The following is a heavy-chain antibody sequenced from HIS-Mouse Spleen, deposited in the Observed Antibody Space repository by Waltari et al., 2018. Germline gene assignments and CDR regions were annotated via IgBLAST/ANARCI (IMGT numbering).Heavy chain of an antibody. Sequence: QVHLVESGGGVVQPGRSLRLSCAASGFTFSSYGMHWVRQAPGKGLEWVAVISYDGSNKYYADSVKGRFTISRDNSKNTLYLQMNSLRAEDTAVYYCAKDRGSQFDYWGQGTLVTVSS. CDR3: AKDRGSQFDY. CDR2: ISYDGSNK. J-gene: IGHJ4*02. CDR1: GFTFSSYG. D-gene: IGHD1-26*01. V-gene: IGHV3-30*18.